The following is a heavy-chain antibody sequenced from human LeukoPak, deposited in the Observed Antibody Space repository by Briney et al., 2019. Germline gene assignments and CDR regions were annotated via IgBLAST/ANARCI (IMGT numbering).Heavy chain of an antibody. CDR2: IYPGDSDT. D-gene: IGHD2-2*02. V-gene: IGHV5-51*01. Sequence: GASLKISCKGSGSSFTSYWIGWVRQMPGKGLEWMGIIYPGDSDTRYSPSFQGQVTISADKSISTAYLQWSSLKASDTAMYYCARHESAAAILSWFDPWGQGTLVTVSS. CDR1: GSSFTSYW. CDR3: ARHESAAAILSWFDP. J-gene: IGHJ5*02.